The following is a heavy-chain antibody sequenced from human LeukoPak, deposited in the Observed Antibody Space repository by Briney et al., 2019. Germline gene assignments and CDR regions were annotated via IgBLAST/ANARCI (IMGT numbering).Heavy chain of an antibody. D-gene: IGHD3-16*01. V-gene: IGHV4-39*01. J-gene: IGHJ4*02. CDR1: GGSISSSSYY. CDR2: IYYSGST. Sequence: SETLSLTCTVSGGSISSSSYYWGWIRQPPGKGLEWIGSIYYSGSTYYNPSLKSRVTISVDTSKNQFSLKLSSVTAADTAVYYCARHDLIWGGPKNYFDYWGQGTLVTVSS. CDR3: ARHDLIWGGPKNYFDY.